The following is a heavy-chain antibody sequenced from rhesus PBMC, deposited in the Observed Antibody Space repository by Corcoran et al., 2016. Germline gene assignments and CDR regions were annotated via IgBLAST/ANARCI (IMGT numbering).Heavy chain of an antibody. Sequence: QVQLQESGPGVVKPSETLSLTCAVSGYSISSGYDWSWLRQPPGKGLEWIGDIYGSSRSTNYNPSLKNRVTISKDTSKNQFSLKLSSVTAADTAVYYCARGGYGSWNLRYWGQGVLVTVSS. J-gene: IGHJ4*01. V-gene: IGHV4-76*01. CDR3: ARGGYGSWNLRY. CDR2: IYGSSRST. D-gene: IGHD6-25*01. CDR1: GYSISSGYD.